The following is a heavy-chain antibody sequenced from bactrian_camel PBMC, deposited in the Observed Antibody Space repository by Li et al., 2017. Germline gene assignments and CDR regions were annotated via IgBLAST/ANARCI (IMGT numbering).Heavy chain of an antibody. V-gene: IGHV3S1*01. Sequence: QVQLVESGGGSVQPGGSLRLSCAASGYTYSSICMGWFRQAPGKEREAVATIYIAYRPEDQRTYYVDSVKGRFTISPGNATNTVSLQMNSLKPADTAMYYCAADQFAFRLSAQYRYWGQGTQVTVS. J-gene: IGHJ4*01. CDR1: GYTYSSIC. CDR2: IYIAYRPEDQRT. D-gene: IGHD2*01. CDR3: AADQFAFRLSAQYRY.